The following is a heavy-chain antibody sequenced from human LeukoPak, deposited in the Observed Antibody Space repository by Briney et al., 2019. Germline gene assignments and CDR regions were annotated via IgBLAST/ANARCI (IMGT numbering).Heavy chain of an antibody. D-gene: IGHD3-22*01. CDR3: ARDRGSYYYDSSGYSYNWFDP. CDR1: GGSISSSSYY. CDR2: VYYSGST. V-gene: IGHV4-39*07. J-gene: IGHJ5*02. Sequence: SETLSLTCTVSGGSISSSSYYWGWIRQPPGKGLEWIGSVYYSGSTYHNPSLKSRVTISVDTSKNQFSLKLSSVTAADTAVYYCARDRGSYYYDSSGYSYNWFDPWGQGTLVTVSS.